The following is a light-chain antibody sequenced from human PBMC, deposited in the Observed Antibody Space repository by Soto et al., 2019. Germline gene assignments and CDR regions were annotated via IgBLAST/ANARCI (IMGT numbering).Light chain of an antibody. CDR2: DAS. CDR3: QQRSNWPP. V-gene: IGKV3-11*01. Sequence: EIVLTQSPATLSLSPGERATLSCRASQSVSSYLAWYQQKPGQAPRLLIYDASNRATGIPARFSGSGSGTDFTLTISSLEPEDFAVYYCQQRSNWPPFGQGTRLETK. CDR1: QSVSSY. J-gene: IGKJ5*01.